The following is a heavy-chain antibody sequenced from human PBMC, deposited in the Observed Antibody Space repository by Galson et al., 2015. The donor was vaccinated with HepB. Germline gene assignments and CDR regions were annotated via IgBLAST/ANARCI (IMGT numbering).Heavy chain of an antibody. J-gene: IGHJ4*02. Sequence: SLRLSCAASGFTFSSYSMNWVRQAPGKGLEWVSSISSSSSYIYYADSVKGRFTISRDNAKNSLYLQMNSLRAEDTAVYYCAREKEVGAAAGYFDYWGQGTLVTVSS. CDR3: AREKEVGAAAGYFDY. CDR2: ISSSSSYI. D-gene: IGHD6-13*01. CDR1: GFTFSSYS. V-gene: IGHV3-21*01.